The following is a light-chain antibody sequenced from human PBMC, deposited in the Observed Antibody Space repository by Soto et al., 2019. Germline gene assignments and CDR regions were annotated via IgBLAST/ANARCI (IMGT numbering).Light chain of an antibody. Sequence: DIQMTQSASSLYASVGDRVTITCQASQDISNYLNWYQQKPGKAPKLLIYDASNLETGVPSRFSGSGSGTDFTFTISSLQPEDIATYYCQQYDNLPITFGQGTRLEIK. CDR2: DAS. V-gene: IGKV1-33*01. CDR1: QDISNY. J-gene: IGKJ5*01. CDR3: QQYDNLPIT.